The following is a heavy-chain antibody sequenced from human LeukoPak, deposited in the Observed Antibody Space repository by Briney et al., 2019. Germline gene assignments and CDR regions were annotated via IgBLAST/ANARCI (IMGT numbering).Heavy chain of an antibody. CDR2: MSYDGSNK. J-gene: IGHJ4*02. Sequence: KPGRSLRLSCAASGFTFSSYAMHWVRQAPGKGLEWVAVMSYDGSNKYYADSVKGRFTISRDNSKNTLYLQMNSLRAEDTAVYYCVHSYGFSYFDYWGQGTLVTVSS. V-gene: IGHV3-30*04. D-gene: IGHD5-18*01. CDR1: GFTFSSYA. CDR3: VHSYGFSYFDY.